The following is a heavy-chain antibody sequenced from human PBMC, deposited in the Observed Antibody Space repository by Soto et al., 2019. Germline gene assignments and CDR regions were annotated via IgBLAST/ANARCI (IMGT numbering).Heavy chain of an antibody. D-gene: IGHD3-10*01. V-gene: IGHV4-39*01. CDR1: GGSISSSSYY. J-gene: IGHJ6*02. CDR3: ARHLGELKYARDRDYYYGMDV. CDR2: IYYSGST. Sequence: SETLSLTCTVSGGSISSSSYYWGWIRQPPGKGLEWIGSIYYSGSTYYNPSLKSRVTISVDTSKNQFSLKLSSVTAADTAVYYCARHLGELKYARDRDYYYGMDVWGQGTTVTVSS.